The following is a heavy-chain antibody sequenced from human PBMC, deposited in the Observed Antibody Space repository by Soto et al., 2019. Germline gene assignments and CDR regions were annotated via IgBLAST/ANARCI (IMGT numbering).Heavy chain of an antibody. CDR2: IYSGGST. D-gene: IGHD2-2*01. CDR3: AKGYCSSTSCFGHYYMDV. J-gene: IGHJ6*03. V-gene: IGHV3-53*04. CDR1: GFTVSSNY. Sequence: GGSLRLSCAASGFTVSSNYMSWVRQAPGKGLEWVSVIYSGGSTYYADSVKGRFTISRHNSKNTLYLQMNSLRAEDTAVYYCAKGYCSSTSCFGHYYMDVWGKGTTVTVSS.